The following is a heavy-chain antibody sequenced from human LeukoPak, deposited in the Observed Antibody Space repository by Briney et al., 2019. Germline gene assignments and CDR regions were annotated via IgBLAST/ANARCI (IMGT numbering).Heavy chain of an antibody. Sequence: GGSLRLSCAASRFTFSSSTMNWVRQAPGKALEWVSSISSSSSYIYYADSVKGRFTISRDNAKNSLYLQMNSLRAEDTAVYYCARDWNGIVITFGGVLGYWGKGTLVTVSS. CDR3: ARDWNGIVITFGGVLGY. CDR2: ISSSSSYI. J-gene: IGHJ4*02. D-gene: IGHD3-16*01. CDR1: RFTFSSST. V-gene: IGHV3-21*01.